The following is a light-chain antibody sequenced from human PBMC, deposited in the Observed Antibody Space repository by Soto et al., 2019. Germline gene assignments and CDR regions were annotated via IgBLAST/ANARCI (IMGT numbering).Light chain of an antibody. CDR1: QSVLSNSNNKNY. V-gene: IGKV4-1*01. CDR3: QQYHSDPIT. J-gene: IGKJ5*01. Sequence: DFVMTQPPDSLAVSLGERATINCKASQSVLSNSNNKNYLAWFQQKSGQPPKLLIYWASTRQSGVPDRFSGSGSATDLTLTISXLQAEDVAVYYCQQYHSDPITFGQGTRWRL. CDR2: WAS.